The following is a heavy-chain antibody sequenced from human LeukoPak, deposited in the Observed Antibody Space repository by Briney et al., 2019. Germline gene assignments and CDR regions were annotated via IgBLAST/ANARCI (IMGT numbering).Heavy chain of an antibody. CDR2: ISWNSGSI. V-gene: IGHV3-9*01. CDR1: GFTFDDYA. CDR3: ARGNLDLRAFDI. D-gene: IGHD3-3*01. Sequence: PGRSLRLSCAPSGFTFDDYAMYWVRQAPGKGLEWVSGISWNSGSIVYADSVKGRFTISRDNAKNSLYLQMNSLRVKDTALYYCARGNLDLRAFDIWGQGTMVTVSS. J-gene: IGHJ3*02.